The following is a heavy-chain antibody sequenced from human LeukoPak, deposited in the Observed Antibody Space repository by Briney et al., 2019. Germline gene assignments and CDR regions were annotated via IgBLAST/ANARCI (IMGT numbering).Heavy chain of an antibody. CDR2: IWYDGSDK. V-gene: IGHV3-33*01. J-gene: IGHJ6*02. CDR3: GRVGCTGGNCKPYAYYATDV. CDR1: GFTFNTYA. Sequence: PGGSLRLSCAASGFTFNTYAMHWVRQAPGKGLEWGAIIWYDGSDKYYADSVRGRFAISRDNSKNTLYLQMNSLRAEDTAVYYCGRVGCTGGNCKPYAYYATDVWGQGTTVTVSS. D-gene: IGHD2-15*01.